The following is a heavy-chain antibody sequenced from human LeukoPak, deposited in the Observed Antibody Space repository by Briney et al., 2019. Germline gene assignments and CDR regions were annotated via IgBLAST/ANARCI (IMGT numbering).Heavy chain of an antibody. CDR2: IIPIFGTA. J-gene: IGHJ4*02. D-gene: IGHD3-22*01. Sequence: SVKVSCKAAGGTFSSYAISWVRQAPGQGLEWMGGIIPIFGTANCARKFQGRVTITADESTSTAYMELSRLRSEDTAVYYCARPQFRYYDSSGYDGSHFGYWGQGTLVTVSS. CDR3: ARPQFRYYDSSGYDGSHFGY. CDR1: GGTFSSYA. V-gene: IGHV1-69*01.